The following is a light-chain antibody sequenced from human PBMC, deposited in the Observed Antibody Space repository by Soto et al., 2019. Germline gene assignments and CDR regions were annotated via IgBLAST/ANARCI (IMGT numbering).Light chain of an antibody. Sequence: DIQLTQSPSFLSASVGDTVTIPCRASQGMSTYLAWYQQKPGKVTKLLIRSASTLQSGVPPRFSGGGSGTEFTLTISTLQPDDSGIYYCQQLNGYQLAFGGGTNVEIK. J-gene: IGKJ4*01. V-gene: IGKV1-9*01. CDR2: SAS. CDR3: QQLNGYQLA. CDR1: QGMSTY.